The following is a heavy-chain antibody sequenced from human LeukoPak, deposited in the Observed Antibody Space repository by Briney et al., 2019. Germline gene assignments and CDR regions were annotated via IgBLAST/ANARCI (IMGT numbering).Heavy chain of an antibody. J-gene: IGHJ4*02. CDR3: ATEYCANGVFRRYYLDY. D-gene: IGHD2-8*01. Sequence: PGGSLRLSCAASGFTFSTYDMHWVRQAPGKGREWVAFIRYDGSNKDYADSVKGRVTISRDNSKNTLYLAMNNLRAEDTAVYYFATEYCANGVFRRYYLDYWGQGTLVTVSS. CDR1: GFTFSTYD. V-gene: IGHV3-30*02. CDR2: IRYDGSNK.